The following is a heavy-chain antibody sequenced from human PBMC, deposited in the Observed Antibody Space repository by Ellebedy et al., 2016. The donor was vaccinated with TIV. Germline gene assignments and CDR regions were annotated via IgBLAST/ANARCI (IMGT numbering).Heavy chain of an antibody. CDR2: INHSGST. J-gene: IGHJ4*02. Sequence: SETLSLTCAVYGGSFSGYYWSWIRQPPGKGLEWIGEINHSGSTNYNPSLKSRVTISVDTSKNQFSLKLSSVTAADTAVYYCARGRDSSGYYPIVLPFDYWGQGTLVTVSS. CDR1: GGSFSGYY. CDR3: ARGRDSSGYYPIVLPFDY. D-gene: IGHD3-22*01. V-gene: IGHV4-34*01.